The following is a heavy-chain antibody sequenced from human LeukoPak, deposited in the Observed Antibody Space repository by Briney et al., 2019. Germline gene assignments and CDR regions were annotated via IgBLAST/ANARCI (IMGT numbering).Heavy chain of an antibody. CDR3: AKVQWSQYGMDV. CDR1: GFTFDDYA. J-gene: IGHJ6*02. D-gene: IGHD2-15*01. Sequence: PGRSLGLSCAASGFTFDDYAMHWVRQAPGKGLEWVSGISWNSGSIGYADSVKGRFTISRDNAKNSLYLQMNSLRAEDTALYYCAKVQWSQYGMDVWGQGTTVTVSS. V-gene: IGHV3-9*01. CDR2: ISWNSGSI.